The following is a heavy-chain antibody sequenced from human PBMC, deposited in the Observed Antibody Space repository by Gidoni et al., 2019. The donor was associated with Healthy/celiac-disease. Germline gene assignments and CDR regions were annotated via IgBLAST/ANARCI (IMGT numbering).Heavy chain of an antibody. J-gene: IGHJ6*02. CDR3: ARHTPSRIAAAGTISGRYYYYYYGMDV. V-gene: IGHV1-69*06. CDR1: GGTFSSSA. D-gene: IGHD6-13*01. Sequence: QVQLLQSGAEVTKPGSSVTFSCKASGGTFSSSATSWLPQAPGQGLEWMGGIIPILGTANDAQKFQGRVTMTADKTTSTAYMELSSLRSEDTAVYYCARHTPSRIAAAGTISGRYYYYYYGMDVWGQGTTVTVSS. CDR2: IIPILGTA.